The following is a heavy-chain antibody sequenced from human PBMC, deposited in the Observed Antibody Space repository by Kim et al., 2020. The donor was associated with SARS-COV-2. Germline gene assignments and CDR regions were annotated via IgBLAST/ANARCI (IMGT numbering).Heavy chain of an antibody. CDR3: ARARLEGEDYYYGMDV. V-gene: IGHV1-2*02. CDR2: INPNSGST. J-gene: IGHJ6*02. D-gene: IGHD6-25*01. Sequence: ASVKVSCKASGYTFTGYYMHWVRQAPGQGLEWMGWINPNSGSTNYAQKFQGRVTMTRHTSISTAYMELSRLRSDDTAVYYWARARLEGEDYYYGMDVWGQGTTVTVSS. CDR1: GYTFTGYY.